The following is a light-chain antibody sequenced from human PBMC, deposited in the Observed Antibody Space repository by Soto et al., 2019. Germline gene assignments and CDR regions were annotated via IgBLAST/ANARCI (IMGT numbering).Light chain of an antibody. CDR3: AAWDDSLSGLYV. Sequence: QSVLTQPPSASGTPGQRVTISCSGSSSNIGSNYAYWYQQLPGTAPKLLIYRNNQRPSGVPDRFSGSKSGTSASLAISGLRSEDEADYYCAAWDDSLSGLYVFGTGTKVTVL. CDR2: RNN. CDR1: SSNIGSNY. V-gene: IGLV1-47*01. J-gene: IGLJ1*01.